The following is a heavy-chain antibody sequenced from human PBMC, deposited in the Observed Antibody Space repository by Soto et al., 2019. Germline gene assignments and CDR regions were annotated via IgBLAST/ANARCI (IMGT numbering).Heavy chain of an antibody. J-gene: IGHJ5*02. CDR3: ARGIIMITFGGVDRFDP. CDR2: INHSGST. D-gene: IGHD3-16*01. Sequence: SETLSLTCAVYGGSFSGYYWSWVRPPPRKGLEWIGEINHSGSTNYNPSLKSRVTISVDTSKNQFSLKLSSVTAADTAVYYCARGIIMITFGGVDRFDPWGQGTLVTVSS. V-gene: IGHV4-34*01. CDR1: GGSFSGYY.